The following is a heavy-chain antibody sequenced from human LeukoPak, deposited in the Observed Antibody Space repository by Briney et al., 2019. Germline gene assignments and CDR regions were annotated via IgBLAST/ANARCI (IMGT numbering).Heavy chain of an antibody. Sequence: SVKVSCKASGGTFSSYAISWVRQAPGQGLEWMGGIIPIFGTANYAQKFQGRVTITADESTSTAYMELSSLRSEDTAVYYCARTTPQLERYYYGMDVWGQGTTVTVSS. CDR3: ARTTPQLERYYYGMDV. D-gene: IGHD1-1*01. CDR2: IIPIFGTA. J-gene: IGHJ6*02. CDR1: GGTFSSYA. V-gene: IGHV1-69*13.